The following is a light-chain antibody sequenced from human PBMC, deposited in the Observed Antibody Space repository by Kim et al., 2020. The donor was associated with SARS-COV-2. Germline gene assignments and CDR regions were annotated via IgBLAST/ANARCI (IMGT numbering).Light chain of an antibody. CDR1: QGVSSS. CDR2: GAS. Sequence: SVSPGERAAPSCRASQGVSSSLAWYQQKLGQAPRLLIYGASTRATVIPDRFSGSGSGTEFTLTISSLQSEDFAVYYCQQYNDWWTFGQGTKVDIK. J-gene: IGKJ1*01. V-gene: IGKV3-15*01. CDR3: QQYNDWWT.